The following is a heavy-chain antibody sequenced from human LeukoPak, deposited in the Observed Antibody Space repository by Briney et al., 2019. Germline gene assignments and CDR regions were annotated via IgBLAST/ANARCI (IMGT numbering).Heavy chain of an antibody. Sequence: PGGSLRLSCAASGCTFSSYAMHWVRQAPGKGLEWVAVISYDGSNKYYADSVKGRFTISRDNSKNTLYLQMNSLRAEDTAVYYCERDGQWFGEFLFDYWGQGTLVTVSS. D-gene: IGHD3-10*01. CDR1: GCTFSSYA. V-gene: IGHV3-30-3*01. CDR3: ERDGQWFGEFLFDY. CDR2: ISYDGSNK. J-gene: IGHJ4*02.